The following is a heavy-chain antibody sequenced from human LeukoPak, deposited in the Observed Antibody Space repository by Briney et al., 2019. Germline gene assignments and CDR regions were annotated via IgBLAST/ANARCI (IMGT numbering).Heavy chain of an antibody. CDR1: GFTFSSYG. D-gene: IGHD2-2*01. Sequence: PGGSLRLSCAASGFTFSSYGMHWVRQAPGEGLEWVAFIRYDGSNKYYADSVKGRFTISRDNSKNTLYLQMNSLRAEDTAVYYCAKVPSHCSSTSCYGLLTDWGQGTLVTVSS. CDR3: AKVPSHCSSTSCYGLLTD. J-gene: IGHJ4*02. CDR2: IRYDGSNK. V-gene: IGHV3-30*02.